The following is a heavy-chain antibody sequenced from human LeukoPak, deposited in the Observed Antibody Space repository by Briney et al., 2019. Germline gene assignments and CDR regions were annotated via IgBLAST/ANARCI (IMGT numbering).Heavy chain of an antibody. V-gene: IGHV4-34*01. CDR2: INHSGST. CDR3: ARGQRIVATMRRLRCSGYFDY. Sequence: SETLSLTCAVYGGSFSGYHWSWIRQPPGKGREWIREINHSGSTKYNPSHQSRVTISVDTTKHQYSLKLSSATAADTAVDYCARGQRIVATMRRLRCSGYFDYWGQGTLVTVSS. CDR1: GGSFSGYH. J-gene: IGHJ4*02. D-gene: IGHD5-12*01.